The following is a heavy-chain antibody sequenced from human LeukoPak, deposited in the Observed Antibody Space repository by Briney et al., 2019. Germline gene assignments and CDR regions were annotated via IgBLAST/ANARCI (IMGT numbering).Heavy chain of an antibody. V-gene: IGHV3-21*01. CDR2: ISSSSTYI. Sequence: PGGSLRLSCAASGFTFSSYNINWVRQAPGKGLEWVSSISSSSTYIYYADSVKGRFTISRDNAKNSLSLQMNSLRAEDTAVYYCARDEAGDLDAFDIWGQGRNLSVSS. J-gene: IGHJ3*02. CDR1: GFTFSSYN. CDR3: ARDEAGDLDAFDI. D-gene: IGHD3-10*01.